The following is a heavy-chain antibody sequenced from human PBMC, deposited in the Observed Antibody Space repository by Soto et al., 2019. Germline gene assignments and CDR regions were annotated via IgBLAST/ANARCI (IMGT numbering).Heavy chain of an antibody. CDR1: GFTFSSYA. V-gene: IGHV3-30-3*01. J-gene: IGHJ4*02. CDR2: ISYDGSNK. CDR3: ARDFGIAAAPVY. D-gene: IGHD6-13*01. Sequence: QVQLVESGGGVVQPGRSLRLSCAASGFTFSSYAMHWVRQAPGKGLEWVAVISYDGSNKYYADSVKGRFTISRDNSKNTLYLQMNSLIAEDTAAYYCARDFGIAAAPVYWGQGTLVTVSS.